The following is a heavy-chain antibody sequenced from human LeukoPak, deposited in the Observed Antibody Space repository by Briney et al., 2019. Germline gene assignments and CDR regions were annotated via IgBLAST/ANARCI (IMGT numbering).Heavy chain of an antibody. V-gene: IGHV5-51*01. Sequence: GEALKISCKGSGYSFTSYWIGWVRQMPGKGLEWVGIIYPGDSDTRYSPSFQGQFTISADKSISTAYLQWSSLKASDTAMYYCARSLGSHNYQPHCFDYWGQGTLVTVSS. D-gene: IGHD5-24*01. CDR3: ARSLGSHNYQPHCFDY. J-gene: IGHJ4*02. CDR2: IYPGDSDT. CDR1: GYSFTSYW.